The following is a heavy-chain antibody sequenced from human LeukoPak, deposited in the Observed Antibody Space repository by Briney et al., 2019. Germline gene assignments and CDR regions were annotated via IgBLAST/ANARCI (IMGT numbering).Heavy chain of an antibody. Sequence: PGGSLRLSCAASGFTFDDYAMHWVRQAPGKGLEWVSGISWNSGSIGYADSVKGRFTISRDNAKNSLYLQMNSLRAEDMALYYCAKDRGIAVAGTGIDYWGQGTLVTVSS. V-gene: IGHV3-9*03. D-gene: IGHD6-19*01. CDR1: GFTFDDYA. J-gene: IGHJ4*02. CDR2: ISWNSGSI. CDR3: AKDRGIAVAGTGIDY.